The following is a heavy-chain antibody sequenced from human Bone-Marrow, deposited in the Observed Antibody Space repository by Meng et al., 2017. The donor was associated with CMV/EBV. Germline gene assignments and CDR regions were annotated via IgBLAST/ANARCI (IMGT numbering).Heavy chain of an antibody. D-gene: IGHD5-12*01. Sequence: SVKVSCKSSGGTFSTYAISWVRQAPGQGLEWMGGIIPIFGTENYAQKFQGRVTITADNSTSTAYMELSSLRSEDTAVYYCARARPRVDIVATARRNYGMDVWGQGTTVTVSS. V-gene: IGHV1-69*06. CDR3: ARARPRVDIVATARRNYGMDV. CDR2: IIPIFGTE. J-gene: IGHJ6*02. CDR1: GGTFSTYA.